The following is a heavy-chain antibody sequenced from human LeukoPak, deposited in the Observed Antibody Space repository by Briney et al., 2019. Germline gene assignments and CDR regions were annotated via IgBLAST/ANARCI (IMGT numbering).Heavy chain of an antibody. J-gene: IGHJ4*02. CDR1: GFTFRSYA. CDR2: IIGSGERT. CDR3: AKAGSYWDFDY. Sequence: PGGSLRLSCAASGFTFRSYAMHWVRQAPGKGLEWVSGIIGSGERTYYADSVKGRFTISRDNSKNTLYVQMNSLRAEDTAVYYCAKAGSYWDFDYWGQGTLVTVSS. V-gene: IGHV3-23*01. D-gene: IGHD1-26*01.